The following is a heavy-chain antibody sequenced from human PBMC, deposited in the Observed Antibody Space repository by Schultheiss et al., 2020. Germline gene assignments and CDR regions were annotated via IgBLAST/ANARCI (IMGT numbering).Heavy chain of an antibody. V-gene: IGHV3-53*05. CDR3: ASRKYYDSSGYHDAFDI. D-gene: IGHD3-22*01. J-gene: IGHJ3*02. Sequence: GGSLRLSCAASGFTVSSNYMNWVRQAPGKGLEWVSVIYSGGSTYYADSVKGRFTISRDNSKNTLYLQMNSLRADDTAVYYCASRKYYDSSGYHDAFDIWGQGTMVTVSS. CDR2: IYSGGST. CDR1: GFTVSSNY.